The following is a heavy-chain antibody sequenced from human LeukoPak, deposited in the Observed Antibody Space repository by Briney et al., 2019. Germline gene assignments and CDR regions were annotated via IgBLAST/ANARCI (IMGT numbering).Heavy chain of an antibody. V-gene: IGHV1-2*02. CDR1: GYTFICYY. CDR3: ARTSPSYGSGNYYNFRYNWFDP. J-gene: IGHJ5*02. D-gene: IGHD3-10*01. Sequence: ASVKVSCKASGYTFICYYMHWVRQAPGQGLEWMGWINPNSGAAIFSQKFQGRVTMARDTSISTAYMELSSLRSDDTAVYYCARTSPSYGSGNYYNFRYNWFDPWGQGTLVTVSS. CDR2: INPNSGAA.